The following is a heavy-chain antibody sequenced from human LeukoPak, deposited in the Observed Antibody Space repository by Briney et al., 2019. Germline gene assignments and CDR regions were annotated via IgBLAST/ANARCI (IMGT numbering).Heavy chain of an antibody. CDR2: INSDGSST. V-gene: IGHV3-74*01. Sequence: GGSLRLSCAASGFTFSSYWMHWVRQAPGKGLVWVSRINSDGSSTSYADSVKGRFTISRDNAKNTLYLQTNSLRAEDTAVYYCATISGDYDILTGSNPGYWGQGTLVTVSS. J-gene: IGHJ4*02. CDR1: GFTFSSYW. D-gene: IGHD3-9*01. CDR3: ATISGDYDILTGSNPGY.